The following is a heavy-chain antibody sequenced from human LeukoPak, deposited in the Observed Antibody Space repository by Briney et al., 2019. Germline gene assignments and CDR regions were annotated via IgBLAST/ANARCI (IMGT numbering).Heavy chain of an antibody. CDR2: INPYNGNT. V-gene: IGHV1-18*01. CDR3: ARGSASREPFDY. CDR1: GGTFSSYA. Sequence: ASVKVSCKASGGTFSSYAISWVRQAPGQGLEWMGWINPYNGNTNYAQKLQGRVTMTTDTSTSTAYMELRSLRSDDTAVYYCARGSASREPFDYWGQGTLVTVSS. J-gene: IGHJ4*02. D-gene: IGHD1-26*01.